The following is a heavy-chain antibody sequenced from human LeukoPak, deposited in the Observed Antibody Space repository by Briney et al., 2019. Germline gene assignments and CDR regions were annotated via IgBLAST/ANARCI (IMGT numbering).Heavy chain of an antibody. CDR2: ISGSGGST. Sequence: GGSLRLSCAASGFTFSSYAMSWVRQAPGKGLEWVSAISGSGGSTYYADSVKGRFTISRDNSKNTLYLQMNSLRAEDTAVYYCAREESCSGGSCYSSGWGQGTLVTVSS. J-gene: IGHJ4*02. V-gene: IGHV3-23*01. CDR1: GFTFSSYA. CDR3: AREESCSGGSCYSSG. D-gene: IGHD2-15*01.